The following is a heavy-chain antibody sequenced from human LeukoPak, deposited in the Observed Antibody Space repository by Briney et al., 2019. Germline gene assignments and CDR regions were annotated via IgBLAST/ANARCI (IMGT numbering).Heavy chain of an antibody. V-gene: IGHV3-48*03. CDR1: GFTFSSYE. D-gene: IGHD4-17*01. CDR2: ISSSGSII. J-gene: IGHJ4*02. Sequence: GGSLRLSCAASGFTFSSYEMNWVRQAPGKGLEWVSYISSSGSIIYYADSVKGRLTISRDNAKNSLYLQMNSLRAEDTAVYYCARDKGTSTVTDWGQGTLVTVSS. CDR3: ARDKGTSTVTD.